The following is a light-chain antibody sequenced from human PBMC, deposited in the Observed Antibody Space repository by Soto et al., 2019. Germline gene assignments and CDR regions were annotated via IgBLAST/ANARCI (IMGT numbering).Light chain of an antibody. CDR3: LQDSNYPRT. CDR2: AAS. CDR1: QGIRNE. J-gene: IGKJ1*01. Sequence: AIQMTQSPSSLSASVGDRVTITCRASQGIRNELGWYQQRPGKAPKLLIYAASTLKSGIQSRFSASGSGTDFTLTISSLRPEDFATYYCLQDSNYPRTFGQGTKVEIK. V-gene: IGKV1-6*01.